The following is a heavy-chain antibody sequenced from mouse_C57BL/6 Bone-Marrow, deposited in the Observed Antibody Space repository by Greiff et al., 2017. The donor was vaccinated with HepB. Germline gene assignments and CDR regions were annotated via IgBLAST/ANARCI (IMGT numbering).Heavy chain of an antibody. J-gene: IGHJ1*03. CDR1: GFTFSDFY. V-gene: IGHV7-1*01. CDR3: AREAYDYAHHWYFDV. D-gene: IGHD2-4*01. Sequence: EVMLVESGGGLVQSGRSLRLSCATSGFTFSDFYMEWVRQAPGKGLEWIAASRNKANDYTTEYSASVKGRFIVSRDTSQSILYLQMNALRAEDTAIYYCAREAYDYAHHWYFDVWGTGTTVTVSS. CDR2: SRNKANDYTT.